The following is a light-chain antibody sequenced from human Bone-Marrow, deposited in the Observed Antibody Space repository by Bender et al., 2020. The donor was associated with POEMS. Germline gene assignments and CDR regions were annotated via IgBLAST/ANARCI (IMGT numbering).Light chain of an antibody. CDR3: SAWDDSLSGWF. V-gene: IGLV1-36*01. Sequence: QSVVTQPPSLSEAPRQRVTISCSGSSSNIGNHGVNWYQQLPGEAPKLLIYYDDLLTPGVSDRFSASKSGTSASLAISELQSEDEALYYCSAWDDSLSGWFFGGATKPTLL. CDR1: SSNIGNHG. CDR2: YDD. J-gene: IGLJ2*01.